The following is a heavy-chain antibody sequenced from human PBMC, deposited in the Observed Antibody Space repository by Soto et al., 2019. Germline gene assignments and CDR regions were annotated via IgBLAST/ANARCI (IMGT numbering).Heavy chain of an antibody. CDR2: IYPGDSDT. Sequence: GESLKISCKGSGYSFTSYWIGWVRQMPGKGLEWMGIIYPGDSDTRYSPSFQGQVTISADKSISTAYLQWSSLKASDTAMYYCARHSRGWSRLDAFDIWGQGTMVTVSS. V-gene: IGHV5-51*01. CDR3: ARHSRGWSRLDAFDI. J-gene: IGHJ3*02. CDR1: GYSFTSYW. D-gene: IGHD3-10*01.